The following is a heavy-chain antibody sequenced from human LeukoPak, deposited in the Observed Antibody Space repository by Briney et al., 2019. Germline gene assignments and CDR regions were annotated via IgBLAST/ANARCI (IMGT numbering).Heavy chain of an antibody. Sequence: SETLSLTCTVSGGSISSYYWSWIRQPAGRGLEWIGRIYTSGSTNYNPSLKSRVTISVDTSKNQFSLKLSSVTAADTAVYYCARPMVRGVITAFDIWGQGTMVTVSS. J-gene: IGHJ3*02. CDR3: ARPMVRGVITAFDI. CDR1: GGSISSYY. V-gene: IGHV4-4*07. CDR2: IYTSGST. D-gene: IGHD3-10*01.